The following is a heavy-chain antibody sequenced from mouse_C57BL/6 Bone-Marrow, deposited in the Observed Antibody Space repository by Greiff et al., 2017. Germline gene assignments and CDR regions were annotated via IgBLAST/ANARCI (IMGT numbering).Heavy chain of an antibody. CDR1: GYSITSGYY. Sequence: EVQLQESGPGLVKPSQSLSLTCSVTGYSITSGYYWNWIRQFPGNKLEWMGYISYDGSNNYNPSLKNRISITRDTSKNQFFLKLNSVTTEDTATYYCVYDGYYNLIVWGTGTTVTVSS. CDR3: VYDGYYNLIV. CDR2: ISYDGSN. V-gene: IGHV3-6*01. J-gene: IGHJ1*03. D-gene: IGHD2-3*01.